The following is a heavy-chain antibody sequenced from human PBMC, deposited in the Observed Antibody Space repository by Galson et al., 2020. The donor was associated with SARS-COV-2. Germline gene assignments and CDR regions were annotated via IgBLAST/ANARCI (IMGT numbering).Heavy chain of an antibody. J-gene: IGHJ5*02. Sequence: SETLSLTCTVSGGSITNGDHYWSWIRQPPGKGLEWIGYIYYSGSTHYNPSLKSRVSISLDTSKNQFSLNLNSVTAADTAVYFCARVFGCSCVSYYTSWLDPWGQGALVTVSS. V-gene: IGHV4-30-4*01. CDR1: GGSITNGDHY. D-gene: IGHD2-2*02. CDR2: IYYSGST. CDR3: ARVFGCSCVSYYTSWLDP.